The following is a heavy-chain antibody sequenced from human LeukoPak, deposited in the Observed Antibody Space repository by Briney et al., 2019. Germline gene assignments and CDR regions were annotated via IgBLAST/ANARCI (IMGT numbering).Heavy chain of an antibody. CDR2: ISSSGNTT. J-gene: IGHJ5*02. Sequence: GGSLRLSCAASGFTFSDNYMSWIRQAPGKGLVWVSYISSSGNTTYNADSVKGRFTISRDNAKNSLYLQMNSLRAEDTAVYYCARAPMITFGGVITRWFDPWGQGTLVTVSS. CDR1: GFTFSDNY. V-gene: IGHV3-11*04. CDR3: ARAPMITFGGVITRWFDP. D-gene: IGHD3-16*02.